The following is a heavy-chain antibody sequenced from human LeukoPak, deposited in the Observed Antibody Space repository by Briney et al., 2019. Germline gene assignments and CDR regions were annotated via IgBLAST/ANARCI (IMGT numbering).Heavy chain of an antibody. Sequence: GGSLRLSCAASGFTFSSYWMSWVRQAPGKGLEWVANIKQDGSEKYYVDSVKGRFTISRDNAKNSLYLQMNSPRAEDTAVYYCARSYSSGSGWFDPWGQGTLVTVSS. CDR3: ARSYSSGSGWFDP. J-gene: IGHJ5*02. CDR1: GFTFSSYW. V-gene: IGHV3-7*01. CDR2: IKQDGSEK. D-gene: IGHD6-19*01.